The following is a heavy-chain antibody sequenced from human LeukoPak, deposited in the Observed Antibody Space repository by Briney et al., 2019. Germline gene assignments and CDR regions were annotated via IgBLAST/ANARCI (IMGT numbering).Heavy chain of an antibody. CDR2: INSDGSST. Sequence: PGGSLRLSCAASGFTFSSYWMHWVRQAPGKGLVWVSHINSDGSSTNYADSVKGRFTISRDNAKNSLYLQMNSLRAEDTALYYCAKDLHDYGDYVGFDYWGQGTLVTVSS. D-gene: IGHD4-17*01. CDR1: GFTFSSYW. CDR3: AKDLHDYGDYVGFDY. V-gene: IGHV3-74*01. J-gene: IGHJ4*02.